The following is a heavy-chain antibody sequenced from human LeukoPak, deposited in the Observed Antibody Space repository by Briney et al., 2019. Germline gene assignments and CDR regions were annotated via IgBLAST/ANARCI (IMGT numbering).Heavy chain of an antibody. V-gene: IGHV4-34*01. CDR3: ARDRMVGAIRGYFYH. D-gene: IGHD3-10*01. J-gene: IGHJ1*01. CDR2: ISHSGST. Sequence: SETLSLTCAVYPGSISAYYWGWIRQSPGKGLEWIGEISHSGSTNYNPSLKSRVTISVDTSKNQFSLYLSSVTAADTAVYYCARDRMVGAIRGYFYHWGQGTAVTVSS. CDR1: PGSISAYY.